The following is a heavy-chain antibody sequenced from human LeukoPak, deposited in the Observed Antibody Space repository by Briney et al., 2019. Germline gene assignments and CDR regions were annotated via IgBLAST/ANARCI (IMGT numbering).Heavy chain of an antibody. J-gene: IGHJ4*02. CDR1: GYTFTNNA. Sequence: GASVKVSCKTSGYTFTNNAINWVRQAPGQGLEWMGWINTNTGNPSYAQGFFTGRYVFSLDTSASTAYLQINGLKADDTAVYYCGXXXXXGIRGYTYGYIDHWGQGTLLTVAS. D-gene: IGHD5-18*01. CDR3: GXXXXXGIRGYTYGYIDH. CDR2: INTNTGNP. V-gene: IGHV7-4-1*02.